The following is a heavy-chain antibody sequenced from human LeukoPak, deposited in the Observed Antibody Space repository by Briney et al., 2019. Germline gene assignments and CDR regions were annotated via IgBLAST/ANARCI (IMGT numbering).Heavy chain of an antibody. CDR3: ARGPDYDYVWGSPQDYYFDY. V-gene: IGHV4-59*01. J-gene: IGHJ4*02. Sequence: SETLSLTCTASGGSMNGYFWSWIRQSPGKELEWIAYMYYSGSANYNPSVQSRVTISVDTSQNQFSLDLRSVTAADTAVYYCARGPDYDYVWGSPQDYYFDYWGQETLVTVSS. CDR1: GGSMNGYF. D-gene: IGHD3-16*01. CDR2: MYYSGSA.